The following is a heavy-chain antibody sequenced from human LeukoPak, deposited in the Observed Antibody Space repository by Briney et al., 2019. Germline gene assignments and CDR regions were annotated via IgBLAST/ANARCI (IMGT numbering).Heavy chain of an antibody. Sequence: ASVKVSCTASGYTFTSYAMNWVRQAPGQGLEWMGWINTNTGNPTYAQGFTGRFVFSLDTSVSTAYLQISSLKAEDTAVYYCARDGIVGATTEFDYWGQGTLVTVSS. V-gene: IGHV7-4-1*02. CDR2: INTNTGNP. CDR3: ARDGIVGATTEFDY. D-gene: IGHD1-26*01. CDR1: GYTFTSYA. J-gene: IGHJ4*02.